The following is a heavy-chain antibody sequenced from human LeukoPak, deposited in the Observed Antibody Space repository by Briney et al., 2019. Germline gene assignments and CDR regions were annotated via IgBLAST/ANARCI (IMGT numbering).Heavy chain of an antibody. D-gene: IGHD2-2*01. CDR2: INHSGST. CDR1: GGSFSGYY. Sequence: SETLSLTCAVYGGSFSGYYWSWIRQPPGKGLEWIGEINHSGSTNYNPSLKSRVTISVDTSKNQFSLKLSSVTAADTAVYYCARGWGYCSSTSCSYIYYYYYGMDVWGQGTLVTVSS. J-gene: IGHJ6*02. CDR3: ARGWGYCSSTSCSYIYYYYYGMDV. V-gene: IGHV4-34*01.